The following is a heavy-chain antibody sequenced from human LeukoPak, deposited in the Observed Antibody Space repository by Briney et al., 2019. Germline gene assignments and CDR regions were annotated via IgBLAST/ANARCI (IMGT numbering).Heavy chain of an antibody. CDR1: GGTFNIYG. CDR3: ARGELGDRSGFSFFDY. Sequence: SVKVSCNAPGGTFNIYGISWVRQAPGQGLEWMGGVIAIFGRIKYGQKFQGRATITTDESTSTAYMELSSLTSEDTGVYYCARGELGDRSGFSFFDYWGQGTLVTVSS. D-gene: IGHD3-22*01. CDR2: VIAIFGRI. J-gene: IGHJ4*02. V-gene: IGHV1-69*05.